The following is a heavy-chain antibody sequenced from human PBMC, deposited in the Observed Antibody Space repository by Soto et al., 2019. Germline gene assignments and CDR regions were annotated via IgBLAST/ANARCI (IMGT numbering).Heavy chain of an antibody. CDR2: ANQDGSEK. CDR3: AIDCLSGGYRYSDY. Sequence: VQLVESGGGLVQPGGSLRLSCAASGFAFSSFWMRWVRQAPGKGLEWVANANQDGSEKYYVASVEGRFTISRDNAKNSLYRQMNSLRAEDTAVYYWAIDCLSGGYRYSDYWGQGALFTVSS. D-gene: IGHD5-12*01. J-gene: IGHJ4*02. CDR1: GFAFSSFW. V-gene: IGHV3-7*01.